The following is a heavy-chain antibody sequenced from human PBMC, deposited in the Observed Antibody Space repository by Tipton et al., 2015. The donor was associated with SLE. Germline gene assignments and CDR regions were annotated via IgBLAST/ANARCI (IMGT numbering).Heavy chain of an antibody. Sequence: TLSLTCTVSGGSISSHYWSWIRQPPGKGLEWIGTIYYSGSTYYNPSLKSRVTISVDTSKNQFSLKLSSVTAADTAVYYCARGPPMVFYYMDVWGKGTTVTVSS. CDR3: ARGPPMVFYYMDV. V-gene: IGHV4-59*11. CDR1: GGSISSHY. CDR2: IYYSGST. J-gene: IGHJ6*03. D-gene: IGHD3-10*01.